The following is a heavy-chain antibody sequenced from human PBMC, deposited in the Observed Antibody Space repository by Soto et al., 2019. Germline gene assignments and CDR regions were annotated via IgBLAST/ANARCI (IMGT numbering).Heavy chain of an antibody. CDR3: ARDGTFGAKGGSLDI. CDR1: GFTFRTYG. D-gene: IGHD3-16*01. J-gene: IGHJ3*02. V-gene: IGHV3-33*01. Sequence: QVQLVESGGGVVQPGRSLRLSCAASGFTFRTYGMHWVRQAPGKGLEWVAILWYDGSNKYYAESVKGRFTISRDNSKNTLYLQMNSLRAEDTAVYYCARDGTFGAKGGSLDIWGQGTMVTVSS. CDR2: LWYDGSNK.